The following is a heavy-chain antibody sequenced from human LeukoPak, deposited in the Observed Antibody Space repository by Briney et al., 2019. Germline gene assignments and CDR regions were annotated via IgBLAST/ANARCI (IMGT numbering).Heavy chain of an antibody. CDR2: IRYDGSNK. J-gene: IGHJ4*02. V-gene: IGHV3-30*02. Sequence: GGSLRLSCAASGFTFSSYGMHWVRQAPGKGLEGVAFIRYDGSNKYYSDSVKGRFTISRDNSKNTLYLQMNSLRAEDTAVYYCAKGGYRPYYDFWSGYQIDYWGQGTLVTVSS. CDR1: GFTFSSYG. D-gene: IGHD3-3*01. CDR3: AKGGYRPYYDFWSGYQIDY.